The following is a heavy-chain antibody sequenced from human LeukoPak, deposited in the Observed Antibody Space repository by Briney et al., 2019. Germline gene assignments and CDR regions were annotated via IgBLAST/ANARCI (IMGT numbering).Heavy chain of an antibody. CDR3: ARGRAQMTITYYYYMDV. V-gene: IGHV1-8*01. J-gene: IGHJ6*03. D-gene: IGHD4/OR15-4a*01. CDR1: GYTFTSYD. CDR2: MNPNSGNT. Sequence: GASVKVSCKPSGYTFTSYDINGLRQATGQGLEWMGWMNPNSGNTGYAQKVQGRVTMTRNTSISAAYMELSSLRSEDTAVYYCARGRAQMTITYYYYMDVWGKGTTVTISS.